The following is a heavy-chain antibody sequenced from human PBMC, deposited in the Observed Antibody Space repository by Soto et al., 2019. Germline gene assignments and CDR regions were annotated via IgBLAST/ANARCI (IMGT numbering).Heavy chain of an antibody. CDR1: GFTFSSYG. CDR3: AKDVSAAGTFWGYYYGMDV. J-gene: IGHJ6*02. CDR2: ISYDGS. D-gene: IGHD6-13*01. Sequence: QVQLVESGGGVVQPGRSLRLSCAASGFTFSSYGMHWVRQAPGKGLEWVAVISYDGSKYADSVKGRFTISRDDSKNTLHLQMNSLRAEDTAVYYCAKDVSAAGTFWGYYYGMDVWGPGTTVTVSS. V-gene: IGHV3-30*18.